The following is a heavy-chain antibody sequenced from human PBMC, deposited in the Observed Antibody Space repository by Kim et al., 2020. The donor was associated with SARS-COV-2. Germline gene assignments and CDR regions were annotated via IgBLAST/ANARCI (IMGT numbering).Heavy chain of an antibody. D-gene: IGHD2-15*01. V-gene: IGHV3-21*01. CDR3: ARDKDTGLDY. Sequence: YIYYADSGKGRFTISRDNAKNSLYLQMNSLRAEDTAVYYCARDKDTGLDYWGQGTLVTVSS. J-gene: IGHJ4*02. CDR2: YI.